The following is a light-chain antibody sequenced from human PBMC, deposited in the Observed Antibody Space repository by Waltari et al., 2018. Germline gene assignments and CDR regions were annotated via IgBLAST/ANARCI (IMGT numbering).Light chain of an antibody. J-gene: IGLJ1*01. CDR3: SSYAGSNNLV. CDR1: SSDIGGYKY. CDR2: EVS. Sequence: QSALTQPPSASGSPGQSVTISCTGTSSDIGGYKYVSWYRQHPGKGPKLLIYEVSKRPSGVPNRFSGSKSGNTASLTVSGLQAEDEADYYCSSYAGSNNLVFGTWTKVTVL. V-gene: IGLV2-8*01.